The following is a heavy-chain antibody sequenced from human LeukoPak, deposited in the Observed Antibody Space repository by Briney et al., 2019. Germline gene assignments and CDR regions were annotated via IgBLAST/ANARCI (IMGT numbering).Heavy chain of an antibody. CDR1: GGSFSGYY. Sequence: SETLSLTCAVYGGSFSGYYWSWIRQPPGKGLEWIGEINHSGSTNYNPSLKSRVTISVDTSENQFSLQLNSVTPEDTAVYYCARGDWNDGFDPWGQGTLVTVSS. CDR3: ARGDWNDGFDP. CDR2: INHSGST. J-gene: IGHJ5*02. V-gene: IGHV4-34*01. D-gene: IGHD1-1*01.